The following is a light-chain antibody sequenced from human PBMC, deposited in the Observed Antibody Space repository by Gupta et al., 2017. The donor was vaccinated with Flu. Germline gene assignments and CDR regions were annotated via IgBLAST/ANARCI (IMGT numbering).Light chain of an antibody. J-gene: IGKJ1*01. CDR3: QQYNNWPPWT. CDR2: GAS. Sequence: LSVSPGERATLSCRASQSVSSNLAWYQQKPGQAPRLLIYGASTRATGIPARFSGSGSGTEFTLTISSLQSEDFAVYYCQQYNNWPPWTFGQGTKGEIK. V-gene: IGKV3-15*01. CDR1: QSVSSN.